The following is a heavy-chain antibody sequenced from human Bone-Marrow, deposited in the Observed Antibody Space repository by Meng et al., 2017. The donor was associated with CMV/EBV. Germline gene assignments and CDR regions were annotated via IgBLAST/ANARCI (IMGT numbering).Heavy chain of an antibody. V-gene: IGHV1-2*02. J-gene: IGHJ6*02. D-gene: IGHD2/OR15-2a*01. CDR1: GYTYTGYY. Sequence: ASVKVSCKASGYTYTGYYMHWVRQAPGQGLEWMGWINDKSGGTNYAQRFQGGVTMTRDTSISTAYMELSRLRSDDTAVYFCAFNTPRTHYYYSMDVWGQGTTVTVSS. CDR2: INDKSGGT. CDR3: AFNTPRTHYYYSMDV.